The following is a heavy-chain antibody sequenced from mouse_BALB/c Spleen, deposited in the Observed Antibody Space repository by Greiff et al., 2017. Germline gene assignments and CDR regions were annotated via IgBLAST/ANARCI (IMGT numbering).Heavy chain of an antibody. Sequence: EVKLVESGGGLVKPGGSLKLSCAASGFTFSSYAMSWVRQTPEKRLEWVASISSGGSTYYPDSVKGRFTISRDNARNILNLQMSSLRSEDTAMYYCARDYDYDGFAYWGQGTLVTVSA. D-gene: IGHD2-4*01. CDR1: GFTFSSYA. J-gene: IGHJ3*01. V-gene: IGHV5-6-5*01. CDR3: ARDYDYDGFAY. CDR2: ISSGGST.